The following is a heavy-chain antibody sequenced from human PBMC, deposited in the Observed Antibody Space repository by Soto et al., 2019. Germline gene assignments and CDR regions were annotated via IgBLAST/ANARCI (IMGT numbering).Heavy chain of an antibody. CDR1: GVSFNNNG. Sequence: QVQLVQSGAEVKKPGSSVKVSCKTSGVSFNNNGIGWVRQAPGHGLEWMGGVSPPFRTSNYARKLQGRISITADASTGTVNMELSSLTSEDTAQYYCARVLYYGSGSYSPYGMDVGGQGTTVTVSS. J-gene: IGHJ6*02. CDR2: VSPPFRTS. V-gene: IGHV1-69*01. CDR3: ARVLYYGSGSYSPYGMDV. D-gene: IGHD3-10*01.